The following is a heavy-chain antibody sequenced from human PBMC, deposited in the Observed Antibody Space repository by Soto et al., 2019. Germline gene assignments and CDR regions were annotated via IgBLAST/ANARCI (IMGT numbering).Heavy chain of an antibody. D-gene: IGHD4-4*01. CDR1: EFRFSIDV. CDR3: AKDSNKYSSSLRGRYFDS. J-gene: IGHJ4*02. CDR2: ISGGGSNT. Sequence: GGSLRLSCAASEFRFSIDVMAWVRQAPGEGLEWVSGISGGGSNTFYADSVKGRFTISRDNSKNTLLLQMNSLGAEDTAVYYCAKDSNKYSSSLRGRYFDSWGQGSGVTV. V-gene: IGHV3-23*01.